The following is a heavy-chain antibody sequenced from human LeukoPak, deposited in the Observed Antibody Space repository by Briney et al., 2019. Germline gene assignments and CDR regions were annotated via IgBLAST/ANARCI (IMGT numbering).Heavy chain of an antibody. CDR2: ISANGGNT. CDR1: GFTFSSYE. CDR3: AKERASRLPFDY. D-gene: IGHD4-11*01. Sequence: PGGSLSLSCAASGFTFSSYEMNWVRQAPGKGLEWVTAISANGGNTYYADSVKGRFTISRDNSKDALSLQMNSLRAEDTAVYYCAKERASRLPFDYWGQGTLVTVSS. J-gene: IGHJ4*02. V-gene: IGHV3-23*01.